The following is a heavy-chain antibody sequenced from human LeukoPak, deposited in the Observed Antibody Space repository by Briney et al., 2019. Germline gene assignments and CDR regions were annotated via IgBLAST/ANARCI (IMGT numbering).Heavy chain of an antibody. Sequence: ASVKVSCKASGYTFTSYAIHWVRQAPGQRLEWMGWINAGNGSTKYSQKFQGRVTITRDTSASTAYMELSSLRSEDTAVYYCARERKYSSVFDPWGQGTLVTVSS. CDR1: GYTFTSYA. CDR2: INAGNGST. J-gene: IGHJ5*02. D-gene: IGHD3-22*01. V-gene: IGHV1-3*01. CDR3: ARERKYSSVFDP.